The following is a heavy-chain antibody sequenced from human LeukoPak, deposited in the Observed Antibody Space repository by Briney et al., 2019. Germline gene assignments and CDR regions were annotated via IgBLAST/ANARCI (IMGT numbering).Heavy chain of an antibody. CDR1: GFTFSSYS. CDR2: MHYSGNT. Sequence: GSLRLSCAASGFTFSSYSMNWLRQPPGKGLEWIGSMHYSGNTYYNPSRKSRVTISVDTSKNQFSLKLRSVTAADTAVYYCARQETGTTRNGVVPAPYFDYWGQGTLVTVSS. CDR3: ARQETGTTRNGVVPAPYFDY. V-gene: IGHV4-39*01. J-gene: IGHJ4*02. D-gene: IGHD2-2*01.